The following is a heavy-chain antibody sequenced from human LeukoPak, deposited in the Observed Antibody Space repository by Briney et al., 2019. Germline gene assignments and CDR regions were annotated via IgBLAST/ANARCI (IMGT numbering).Heavy chain of an antibody. CDR3: AREDAQAPGAFDI. CDR2: ISSSSSTI. V-gene: IGHV3-48*04. Sequence: PGGSLRLSCAASGFTFSSYSMNWVRQAPGKGLEWVSYISSSSSTIYYADSVKGRFTISRDNAKNSLYLQMNSLRAEDTAVYYCAREDAQAPGAFDIWGQGTMVTVSS. CDR1: GFTFSSYS. D-gene: IGHD1-14*01. J-gene: IGHJ3*02.